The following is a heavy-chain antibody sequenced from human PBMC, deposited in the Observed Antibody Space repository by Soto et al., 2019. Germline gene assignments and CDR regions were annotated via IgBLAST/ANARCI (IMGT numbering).Heavy chain of an antibody. CDR2: TYYRSKWYN. CDR1: GDSVSSNSAA. CDR3: ARDGGYCTNGVCYTHYYYYYGMDV. J-gene: IGHJ6*02. Sequence: SQTLSLTCAISGDSVSSNSAAWNWIRQSPSRGLEWLGRTYYRSKWYNDYAVSVKSRITINPDTSKNQFSLQLNSVTPEDTAVYYCARDGGYCTNGVCYTHYYYYYGMDVWGQGTTDTVSS. V-gene: IGHV6-1*01. D-gene: IGHD2-8*01.